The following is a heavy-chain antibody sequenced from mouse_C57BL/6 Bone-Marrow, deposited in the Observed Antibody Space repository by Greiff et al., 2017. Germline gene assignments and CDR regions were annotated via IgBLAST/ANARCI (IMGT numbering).Heavy chain of an antibody. CDR2: IYPRSGNT. CDR1: GYTFTSYG. J-gene: IGHJ3*01. Sequence: VQLQQSGAELARPGASVKLSCKASGYTFTSYGISWVQQRTGQGLEWIGEIYPRSGNTYYNEKFKGKATLTADKSSSTAYLELRSLTSEDSAVYFCARAYYYGSPAGFAYWGQGTLVTVSA. V-gene: IGHV1-81*01. CDR3: ARAYYYGSPAGFAY. D-gene: IGHD1-1*01.